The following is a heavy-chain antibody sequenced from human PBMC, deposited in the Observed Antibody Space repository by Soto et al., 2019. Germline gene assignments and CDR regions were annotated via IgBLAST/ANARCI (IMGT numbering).Heavy chain of an antibody. Sequence: RASVKVSCKASGGTFSSYAISWVRQAPGQGLEWMGGIIPIFGTANYAQKFQGRVTITADESTSTAYMELSSLRSEDTAVYYCARDSSTIFGVVIPNWFDPWGQGTLVTV. CDR2: IIPIFGTA. V-gene: IGHV1-69*13. D-gene: IGHD3-3*01. CDR3: ARDSSTIFGVVIPNWFDP. CDR1: GGTFSSYA. J-gene: IGHJ5*02.